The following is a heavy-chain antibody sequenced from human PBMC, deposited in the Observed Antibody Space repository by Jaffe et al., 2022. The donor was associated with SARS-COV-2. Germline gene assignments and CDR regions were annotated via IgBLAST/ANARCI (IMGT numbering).Heavy chain of an antibody. Sequence: QVQLVESGGGVVQAGRSLRLSCAASGFTFSSYGMHWVRQAPGKGLEWVAFISYDGSNKYYADSVKGRFTVSRDNSKNPLYLQMNSLRAEDTAVYYCAADSSGWYVIGYWGQGTLVTVSS. D-gene: IGHD6-19*01. CDR3: AADSSGWYVIGY. J-gene: IGHJ4*02. V-gene: IGHV3-30*03. CDR2: ISYDGSNK. CDR1: GFTFSSYG.